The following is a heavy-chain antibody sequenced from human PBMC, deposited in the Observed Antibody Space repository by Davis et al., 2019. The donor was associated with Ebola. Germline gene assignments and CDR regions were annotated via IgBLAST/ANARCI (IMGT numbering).Heavy chain of an antibody. CDR1: GGSVSSGSYY. J-gene: IGHJ4*02. CDR3: ARGDGSCYPY. Sequence: PSETLSLTCTVSGGSVSSGSYYWSWIRQPPGKGLEWIGYIYYSGSTNYNPSLKSRVTISVDTSKNQFSLKLSSVTAADTAVYYCARGDGSCYPYWGQGTLVTVSS. CDR2: IYYSGST. V-gene: IGHV4-61*01. D-gene: IGHD2-15*01.